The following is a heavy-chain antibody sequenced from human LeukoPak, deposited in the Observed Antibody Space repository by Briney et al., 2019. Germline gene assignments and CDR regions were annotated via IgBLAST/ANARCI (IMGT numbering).Heavy chain of an antibody. CDR3: ARGGYSYGHKYFDY. CDR2: INTNTGNP. J-gene: IGHJ4*02. V-gene: IGHV7-4-1*02. Sequence: ASVKVSCKASGYTFTSYAMNWVRQAPGQGLEWMGWINTNTGNPTYAQGFTGRFVFSLDTSVSTAYLQISSLKAEDPAVYYCARGGYSYGHKYFDYWGQGTLVTVSS. D-gene: IGHD5-18*01. CDR1: GYTFTSYA.